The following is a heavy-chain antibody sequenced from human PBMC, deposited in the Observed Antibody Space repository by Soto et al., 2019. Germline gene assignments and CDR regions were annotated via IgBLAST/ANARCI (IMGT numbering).Heavy chain of an antibody. V-gene: IGHV1-69*13. CDR2: IIPIFGTA. CDR3: ASSYIRDGYNYYYYYGMDV. CDR1: GGTFSSYA. J-gene: IGHJ6*02. Sequence: SVKVSCKASGGTFSSYAISWVRQAPGQGLEWMGGIIPIFGTANYAQKFQGRVTITADESTSTAYMELSSLRSEDTAVYYCASSYIRDGYNYYYYYGMDVWGQGTTVTVSS. D-gene: IGHD5-12*01.